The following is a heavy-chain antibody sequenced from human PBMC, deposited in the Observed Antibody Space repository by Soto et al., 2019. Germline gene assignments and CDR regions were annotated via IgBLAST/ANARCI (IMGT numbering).Heavy chain of an antibody. CDR3: ARHGSLLWFGELTYLMDV. D-gene: IGHD3-10*01. Sequence: ESRKISCKGSGYSFTSYWIGWVRQMPGKGLEWMGIIYPGDSDTRYSPSFQGQAAISADKSISTAYLQWSSLKASDTAMYYCARHGSLLWFGELTYLMDVWGKRTTVIGSS. J-gene: IGHJ6*03. V-gene: IGHV5-51*01. CDR1: GYSFTSYW. CDR2: IYPGDSDT.